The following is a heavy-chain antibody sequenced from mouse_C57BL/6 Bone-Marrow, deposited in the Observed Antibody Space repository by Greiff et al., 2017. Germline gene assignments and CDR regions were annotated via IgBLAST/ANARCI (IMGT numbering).Heavy chain of an antibody. CDR3: ARRDYGSSFRYWYFDV. CDR2: ISSGSSTI. CDR1: GFTFSDYG. J-gene: IGHJ1*03. D-gene: IGHD1-1*01. V-gene: IGHV5-17*01. Sequence: EVMLVESGGGLVKPGGSLKLSCAASGFTFSDYGMHWVRQAPEKGLEWVAYISSGSSTIYYADTVKGRFTISRDNAKNTLFLQMTSLRSEYTAMYYCARRDYGSSFRYWYFDVWGTGTTVTVSS.